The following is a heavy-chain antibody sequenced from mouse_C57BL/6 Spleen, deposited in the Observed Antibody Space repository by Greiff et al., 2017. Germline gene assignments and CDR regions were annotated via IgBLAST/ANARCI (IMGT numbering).Heavy chain of an antibody. CDR1: GYTFTGYW. CDR2: ILPGSGST. J-gene: IGHJ2*01. CDR3: ARADWDY. V-gene: IGHV1-9*01. Sequence: QVQLQQSGAELMKPGASVMLSCKASGYTFTGYWIEWVKQSPGHGLEWIGEILPGSGSTNYNEKFKGKATFTADTSSSTAYMQLSSLTTGDTAIXSCARADWDYWGQGTTLTVSS.